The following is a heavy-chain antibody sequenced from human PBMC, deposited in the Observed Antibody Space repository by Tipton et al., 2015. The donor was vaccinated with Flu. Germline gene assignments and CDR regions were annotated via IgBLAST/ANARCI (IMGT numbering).Heavy chain of an antibody. D-gene: IGHD3-3*01. CDR2: INHSGST. Sequence: TLSLTCAVYGGSFSGYFWTWIRQPPGKGLECIGEINHSGSTNYNPSLKSRVTMSVDTSKNQFSLKLSSVTVADTAEYYCARGSIRLLEWLSPPSYFSGMDVWGQGTPVPVSS. CDR3: ARGSIRLLEWLSPPSYFSGMDV. V-gene: IGHV4-34*01. J-gene: IGHJ6*02. CDR1: GGSFSGYF.